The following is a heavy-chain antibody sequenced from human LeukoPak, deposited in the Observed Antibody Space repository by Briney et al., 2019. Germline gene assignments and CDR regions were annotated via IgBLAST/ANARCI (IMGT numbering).Heavy chain of an antibody. CDR3: TRYNNDHFDY. CDR1: GFTFSSYA. V-gene: IGHV3-23*01. Sequence: GGSLRLSCAASGFTFSSYAMSWVRQAPGKGLEWVSTISASGGSTYYADSVKGRFTISRDNSKNTMSVQMDDLRAEDTAVYYCTRYNNDHFDYWGQGTLVTVSS. CDR2: ISASGGST. D-gene: IGHD1-14*01. J-gene: IGHJ4*02.